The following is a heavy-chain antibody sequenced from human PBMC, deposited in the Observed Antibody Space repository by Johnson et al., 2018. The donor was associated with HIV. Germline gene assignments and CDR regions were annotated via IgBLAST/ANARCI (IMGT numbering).Heavy chain of an antibody. CDR3: TTGLYWNYAFDI. J-gene: IGHJ3*02. CDR1: GFTFSTYG. CDR2: IKSKTDGGTT. D-gene: IGHD2/OR15-2a*01. V-gene: IGHV3-15*01. Sequence: VESGGGVVRPGGSLRLSCAASGFTFSTYGMHWVRQAPGKGLEWVGRIKSKTDGGTTDYAAPVKGRFTISRDGSKNTLYLQMHSLKNEDTAIYYCTTGLYWNYAFDIWGQGTMVTVSS.